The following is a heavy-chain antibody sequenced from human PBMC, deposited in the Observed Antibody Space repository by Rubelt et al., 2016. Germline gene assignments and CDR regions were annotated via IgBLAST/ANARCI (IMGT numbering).Heavy chain of an antibody. CDR1: GFTFSSYG. CDR3: ASFRKAVGDAFDI. D-gene: IGHD1-14*01. J-gene: IGHJ3*02. CDR2: ISGSGDTT. V-gene: IGHV3-23*01. Sequence: GGCLRLSCAASGFTFSSYGMNWVRQAPGKGLEWVSGISGSGDTTYYTDSVKGRFTISRDNSQNTLSLQMDSLRAEDTAEYFCASFRKAVGDAFDIWGRGTLVTVSS.